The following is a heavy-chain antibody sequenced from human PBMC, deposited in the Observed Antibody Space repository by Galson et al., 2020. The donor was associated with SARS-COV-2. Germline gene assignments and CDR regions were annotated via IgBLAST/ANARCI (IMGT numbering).Heavy chain of an antibody. V-gene: IGHV3-30*18. Sequence: GESLKISCAASGFTFNSYGMHWVRQAPGKGLEWVAVISHDGSKKYYADSVKGRLTISRDNSEYMLLLQMNSLRPEDTAMYYCAKDIDLGYSDYSYFCLDICCQGTTVTVSS. CDR3: AKDIDLGYSDYSYFCLDI. CDR2: ISHDGSKK. D-gene: IGHD5-18*01. CDR1: GFTFNSYG. J-gene: IGHJ6*02.